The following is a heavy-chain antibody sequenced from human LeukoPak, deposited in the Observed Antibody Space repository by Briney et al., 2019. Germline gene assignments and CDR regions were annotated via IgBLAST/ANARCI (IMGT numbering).Heavy chain of an antibody. CDR1: GFTFSSYS. CDR3: AKDQMEQWLFDY. D-gene: IGHD6-19*01. Sequence: GGSLRLSCAASGFTFSSYSMNWVRQAPGKGLEWVSGISGSGGSTYYADSAKGRFTISRDNSKNTLYLQMNSLRAEDTAVYYCAKDQMEQWLFDYWGQGTLVTVSS. J-gene: IGHJ4*02. CDR2: ISGSGGST. V-gene: IGHV3-23*01.